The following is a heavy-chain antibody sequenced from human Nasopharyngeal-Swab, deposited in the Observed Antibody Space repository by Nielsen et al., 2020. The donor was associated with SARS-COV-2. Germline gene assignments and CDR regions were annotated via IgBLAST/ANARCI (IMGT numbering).Heavy chain of an antibody. CDR3: ATGQQWLVQWFDP. V-gene: IGHV1-46*01. Sequence: ASVKVSCKASGYTFTSYYMHWVRQAPGQGLGWMGIINPSGGSTSYAQKFQGRVTMTEDTSTDTAYMELSSLRSEDPDVYYCATGQQWLVQWFDPWGQGTLVTVSS. D-gene: IGHD6-19*01. CDR2: INPSGGST. CDR1: GYTFTSYY. J-gene: IGHJ5*02.